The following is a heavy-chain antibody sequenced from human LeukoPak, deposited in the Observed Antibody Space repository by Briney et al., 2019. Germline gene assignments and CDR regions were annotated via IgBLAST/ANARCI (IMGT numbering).Heavy chain of an antibody. J-gene: IGHJ4*02. CDR1: GGSFSGYY. V-gene: IGHV4-34*01. CDR3: ARVVEGSDSSGYYLLY. CDR2: INHSGST. Sequence: PSETLSLTCAVYGGSFSGYYWSWIRQAPGKGLEWTGGINHSGSTNDNPSLKSRLTISVDTSKNQFSLKLSSVTAADTAVYYCARVVEGSDSSGYYLLYWGQGTLVTVSS. D-gene: IGHD3-22*01.